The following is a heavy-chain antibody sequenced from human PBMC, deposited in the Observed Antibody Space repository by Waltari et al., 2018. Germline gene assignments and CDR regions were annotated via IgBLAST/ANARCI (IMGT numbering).Heavy chain of an antibody. J-gene: IGHJ3*02. CDR1: GGSFSGYY. V-gene: IGHV4-34*01. CDR2: INQSGRT. CDR3: ERGRGNDAGAFDI. D-gene: IGHD3-16*01. Sequence: QVQLQQWGAGLLKPSETLSLTCAVYGGSFSGYYWSWIRQPPGVELEREGEINQSGRTDYDQTHRSRGSVAVATAKNQVSLKLSSVTSEDTAVYDEERGRGNDAGAFDIWGRGTVVTVCS.